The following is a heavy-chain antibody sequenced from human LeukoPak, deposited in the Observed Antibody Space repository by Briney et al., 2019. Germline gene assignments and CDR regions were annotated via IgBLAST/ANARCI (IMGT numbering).Heavy chain of an antibody. D-gene: IGHD4-11*01. V-gene: IGHV4-59*02. CDR2: IYYSGST. CDR1: GCSVSSHQ. CDR3: ARAVLPTVSYYMDV. Sequence: SETLSLTCTVSGCSVSSHQWSWIRQPPGKGLEWIGYIYYSGSTNYNPSLRRRFTISIDGSTNRFPLRLSSVTAADTAMYYYARAVLPTVSYYMDVWGNGTPVTVSS. J-gene: IGHJ6*03.